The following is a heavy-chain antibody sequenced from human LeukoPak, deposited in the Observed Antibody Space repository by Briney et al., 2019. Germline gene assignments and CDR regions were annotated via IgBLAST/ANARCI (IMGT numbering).Heavy chain of an antibody. Sequence: PGGSLRLSCAASGFIFSDYYMAWIRQAPGKGLECVSYISTSVGIIYYADSVKGRFTISRDNARDSLYLQMNTLRAEDTAVYYCARVGTLPDDALDMWGQGTMVTVSS. CDR1: GFIFSDYY. CDR3: ARVGTLPDDALDM. J-gene: IGHJ3*02. CDR2: ISTSVGII. D-gene: IGHD1-26*01. V-gene: IGHV3-11*04.